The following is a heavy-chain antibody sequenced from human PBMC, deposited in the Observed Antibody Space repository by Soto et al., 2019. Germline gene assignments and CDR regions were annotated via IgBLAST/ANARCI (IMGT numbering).Heavy chain of an antibody. CDR3: AREDCSGGSCYDWFDP. CDR1: GGTFSSYA. D-gene: IGHD2-15*01. J-gene: IGHJ5*02. Sequence: QVQLVQSGAEVKKPGSSVKVSCKASGGTFSSYAISWVRQAPGQGLEWMGGIIPIFGTANYAQKFQGRVTITADESMSTAYMELSSLRSEDTAVYYCAREDCSGGSCYDWFDPWGQGTLVTVSS. V-gene: IGHV1-69*01. CDR2: IIPIFGTA.